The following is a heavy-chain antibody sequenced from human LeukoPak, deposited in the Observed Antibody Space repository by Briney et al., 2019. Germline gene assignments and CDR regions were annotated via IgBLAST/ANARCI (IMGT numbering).Heavy chain of an antibody. V-gene: IGHV3-23*02. J-gene: IGHJ4*02. Sequence: GGSLRLSCAASGFNFGTYPMGWVRQAPGKGLEWVSTIGATDNSKYYRDSVRGRFTISRDNFKNTLYLQMNSLRGEDTAVYYCAKETIGDFDYWGQGSLVTVSS. CDR1: GFNFGTYP. CDR2: IGATDNSK. CDR3: AKETIGDFDY. D-gene: IGHD3-16*01.